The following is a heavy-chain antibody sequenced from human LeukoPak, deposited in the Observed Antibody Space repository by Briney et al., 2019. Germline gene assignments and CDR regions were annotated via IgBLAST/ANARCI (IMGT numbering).Heavy chain of an antibody. CDR1: GFTVSSNY. CDR3: TTAAGSSSWSPFDY. Sequence: GGSLRLSCAASGFTVSSNYMSWVRQAPGKGLEWVGRIKSKTDGGTTDYAAPVKGRFTISRDDSKSTLYLQMNSLKTEDTAVYYCTTAAGSSSWSPFDYWGQGTLVTVSS. D-gene: IGHD6-13*01. CDR2: IKSKTDGGTT. V-gene: IGHV3-15*01. J-gene: IGHJ4*02.